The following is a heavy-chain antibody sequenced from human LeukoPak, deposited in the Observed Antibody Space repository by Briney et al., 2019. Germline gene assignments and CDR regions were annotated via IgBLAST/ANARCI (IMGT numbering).Heavy chain of an antibody. D-gene: IGHD6-13*01. J-gene: IGHJ4*02. CDR1: GFSFRSYG. CDR3: AKGGSSSWDFFDY. Sequence: ETGGSLRLSCAASGFSFRSYGMHWVRQAPGKGLEWVAFIRYDANIEYYADSVKGRFTISRDNFNNTLFLQMNSLRAVDTAVYYCAKGGSSSWDFFDYWGQGTLVTVSS. CDR2: IRYDANIE. V-gene: IGHV3-30*02.